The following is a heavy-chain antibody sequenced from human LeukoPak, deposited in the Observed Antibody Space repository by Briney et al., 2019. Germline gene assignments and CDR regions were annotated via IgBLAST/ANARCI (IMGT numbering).Heavy chain of an antibody. CDR1: GGSISNYY. CDR2: IYYSGST. J-gene: IGHJ3*02. CDR3: ARAFRGIFGVFEAFDI. V-gene: IGHV4-59*01. Sequence: SETLSLTCTVYGGSISNYYWSWIRQPPGKGLEWIGYIYYSGSTNYNPSLKSRVTISVDTSKNQFSLKLRSVTAADTAVYYCARAFRGIFGVFEAFDIWGQGTMVTVSS. D-gene: IGHD3-3*01.